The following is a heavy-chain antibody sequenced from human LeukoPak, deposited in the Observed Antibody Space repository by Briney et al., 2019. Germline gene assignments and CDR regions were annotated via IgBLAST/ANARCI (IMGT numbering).Heavy chain of an antibody. J-gene: IGHJ4*02. CDR2: INHSGST. V-gene: IGHV4-34*01. CDR3: ARGHSVGAYDY. D-gene: IGHD1-26*01. Sequence: SETLSLTSAVYGGSFSGYYWSWIRQPPGKGLEWIGEINHSGSTNYNPSPKSRVTISVDTSKNQFSLKLSSVTAADTAVYYCARGHSVGAYDYWGQGTLVTVSS. CDR1: GGSFSGYY.